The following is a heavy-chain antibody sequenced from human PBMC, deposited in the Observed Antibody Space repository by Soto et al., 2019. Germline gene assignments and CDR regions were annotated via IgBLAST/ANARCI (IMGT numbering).Heavy chain of an antibody. CDR2: MNPNSGNT. CDR3: ARVDGKEMATHYYYYGMDV. V-gene: IGHV1-8*01. Sequence: QVQLVQSGAEVKKPGASVKVSCKASGYTFTSYDINWVRQATGQGLEWMGWMNPNSGNTGYAQKFQGRVTMTRNTSISTAYMELSSLRSEDTAVYYCARVDGKEMATHYYYYGMDVWGQGTTVTVSS. J-gene: IGHJ6*02. CDR1: GYTFTSYD. D-gene: IGHD5-12*01.